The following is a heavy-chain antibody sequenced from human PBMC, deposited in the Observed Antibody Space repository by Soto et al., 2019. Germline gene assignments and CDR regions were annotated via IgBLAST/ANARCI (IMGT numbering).Heavy chain of an antibody. CDR2: IGTAGDT. J-gene: IGHJ3*02. Sequence: GGSLRLSCAASGFTFSSYDMHWVRQATGKGLEWVSAIGTAGDTYYPGSVKGRFTISRENAKNSLYLQMNSLRAEDTAVYYCARAVRTIGRWLHPDAFDIWGQGTMVTVSS. CDR3: ARAVRTIGRWLHPDAFDI. D-gene: IGHD5-12*01. V-gene: IGHV3-13*01. CDR1: GFTFSSYD.